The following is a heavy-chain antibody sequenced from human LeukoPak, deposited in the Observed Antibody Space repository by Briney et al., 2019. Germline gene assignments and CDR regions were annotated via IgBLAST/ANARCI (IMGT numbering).Heavy chain of an antibody. D-gene: IGHD3-10*01. CDR1: GYTFDTYW. J-gene: IGHJ4*02. V-gene: IGHV5-51*01. CDR3: ARPDKYKYESNTYYGFFDC. CDR2: IHPVDSDT. Sequence: GESLRISCLASGYTFDTYWIAWVRQMPGKGLEWVGIIHPVDSDTKYSPSFQGHVSISVDKSLKTAYLQWTSLKVADTATYFCARPDKYKYESNTYYGFFDCWGQGT.